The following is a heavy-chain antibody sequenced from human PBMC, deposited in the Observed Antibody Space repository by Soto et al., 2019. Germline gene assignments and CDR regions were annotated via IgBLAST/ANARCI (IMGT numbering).Heavy chain of an antibody. D-gene: IGHD2-8*01. CDR2: ISAYNGDT. J-gene: IGHJ6*02. Sequence: ASVKVSCKASGYTFTTTYITWVRQAPGQGLEWMGWISAYNGDTNYAQKFQGRVTMTIDTSTTTAYMELRGLTSDDTAIYYCAKNGQPPYYYYGLDVWGQGTTVTVSS. V-gene: IGHV1-18*01. CDR3: AKNGQPPYYYYGLDV. CDR1: GYTFTTTY.